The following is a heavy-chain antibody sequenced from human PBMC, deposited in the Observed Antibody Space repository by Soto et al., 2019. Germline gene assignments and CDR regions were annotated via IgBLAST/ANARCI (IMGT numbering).Heavy chain of an antibody. CDR3: ARDAGIDWSSWFDP. V-gene: IGHV3-21*01. J-gene: IGHJ5*02. D-gene: IGHD1-1*01. Sequence: GGSLRLSCAASGFTFSSYSMNWVRQAPGKGLEWVSSISSSSSYIYYADSVKGRFTISRDNAKNSLYLQMNSLRAEDTAVYYCARDAGIDWSSWFDPWGQGTLVTVSS. CDR1: GFTFSSYS. CDR2: ISSSSSYI.